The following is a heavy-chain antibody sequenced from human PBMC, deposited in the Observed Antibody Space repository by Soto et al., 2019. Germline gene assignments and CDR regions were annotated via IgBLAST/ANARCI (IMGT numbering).Heavy chain of an antibody. CDR3: AKKGNDWYLVL. CDR1: GFTFSTYW. D-gene: IGHD2-21*01. J-gene: IGHJ2*01. V-gene: IGHV3-74*01. Sequence: GGSLRLSCAASGFTFSTYWLHWVRQAPGKGPVWVSRINSDGKTTTYADSVKGRITISRDNAKNTLYLQMNSLRAEDTAVFYWAKKGNDWYLVLGGRGPRFPASS. CDR2: INSDGKTT.